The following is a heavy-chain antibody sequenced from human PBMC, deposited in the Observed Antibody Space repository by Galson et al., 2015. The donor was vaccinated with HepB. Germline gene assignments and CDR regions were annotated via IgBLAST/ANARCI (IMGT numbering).Heavy chain of an antibody. V-gene: IGHV3-30*18. Sequence: SLRLSCAASGFTFSSYGMHWVRQAPGKGLEWVALISYDGSDKYYADSVKGRFTISRDNSKNTLYLQTNSLRTEDTAVYYCTNLLIGEGSDYWGQGTLVTVSS. J-gene: IGHJ4*02. CDR3: TNLLIGEGSDY. CDR1: GFTFSSYG. CDR2: ISYDGSDK. D-gene: IGHD3-16*01.